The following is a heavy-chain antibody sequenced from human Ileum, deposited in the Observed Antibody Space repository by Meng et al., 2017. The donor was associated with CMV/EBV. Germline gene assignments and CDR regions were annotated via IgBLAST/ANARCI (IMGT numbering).Heavy chain of an antibody. Sequence: QGLLQESGPGLVRPSETLSLTCTVPGDSLSTSSWNWIRQSAGSRLEWIGRICGTGTTNYNPSFKSRVTLSLDKSKNQFSLKLSSVTAADTAVYYCARRIREVREISWENWLAPWGQGTLVTVSS. CDR1: GDSLSTSS. D-gene: IGHD3-10*01. CDR3: ARRIREVREISWENWLAP. J-gene: IGHJ5*02. CDR2: ICGTGTT. V-gene: IGHV4-4*07.